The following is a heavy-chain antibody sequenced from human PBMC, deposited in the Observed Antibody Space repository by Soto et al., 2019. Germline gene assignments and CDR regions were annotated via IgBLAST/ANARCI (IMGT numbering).Heavy chain of an antibody. Sequence: SETLSLTCTISGGSILGYYWSWIWQPPGKGLEWIGYVYYSGSTKYNPSLESRVTMSADTSKNQFSLRVTSVTAADTAVYYCAKYRSTEADGYTLDFWGQGTLVTVSS. V-gene: IGHV4-59*01. J-gene: IGHJ4*02. CDR3: AKYRSTEADGYTLDF. CDR1: GGSILGYY. CDR2: VYYSGST. D-gene: IGHD5-12*01.